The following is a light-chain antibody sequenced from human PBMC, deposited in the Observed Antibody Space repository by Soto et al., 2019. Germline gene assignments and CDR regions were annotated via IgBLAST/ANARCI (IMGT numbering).Light chain of an antibody. Sequence: DIQMTQSPSFVSASAGDTVTITCRASQGISSWLAWYQQKPGRAPKLLIYAASRLQGGVPLRFSGSGSGTEFTLSISSLQPEDVATYYCQQLDSFPLTFGQGTRLEI. J-gene: IGKJ5*01. CDR2: AAS. V-gene: IGKV1-12*01. CDR3: QQLDSFPLT. CDR1: QGISSW.